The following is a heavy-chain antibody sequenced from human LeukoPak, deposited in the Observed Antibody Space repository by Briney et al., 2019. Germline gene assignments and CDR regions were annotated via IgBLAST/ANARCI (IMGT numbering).Heavy chain of an antibody. J-gene: IGHJ6*03. V-gene: IGHV1-18*01. CDR3: ARELYSYSSGWVMSDYYYMDV. D-gene: IGHD6-19*01. CDR2: ISAYNGST. CDR1: GYTFTNYD. Sequence: ASVTVSCKASGYTFTNYDMSWVRQAPGQGLEWMGWISAYNGSTNYAQKLQGRVTMTTDTSTSTAYMELRSLRSDDTAVYYCARELYSYSSGWVMSDYYYMDVWGKGTTVTISS.